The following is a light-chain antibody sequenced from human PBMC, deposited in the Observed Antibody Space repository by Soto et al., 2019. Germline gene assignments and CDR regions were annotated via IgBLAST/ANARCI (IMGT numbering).Light chain of an antibody. CDR1: QSISDS. CDR3: QQYKSFPYT. CDR2: KAS. J-gene: IGKJ2*01. Sequence: DIQMTQSPSTLSAFVGDRVTITCRASQSISDSLAWYQQKPGKAPKLLIYKASNLESGAQSRFSGSGSGTDFAITFSSLQPDDFATYYCQQYKSFPYTFGQGTKLDIQ. V-gene: IGKV1-5*03.